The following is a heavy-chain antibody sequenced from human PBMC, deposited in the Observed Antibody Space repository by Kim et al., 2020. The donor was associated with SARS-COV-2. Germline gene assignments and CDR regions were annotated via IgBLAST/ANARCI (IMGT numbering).Heavy chain of an antibody. V-gene: IGHV3-30-3*01. CDR2: ISYDGSNK. Sequence: GGSLRLSCAASGFTFSSYAMHWVRQAPGKGLEWVAVISYDGSNKYYADSVKGRFTISRDNSKNTLYLQMNSLRAEDTAVYYCAREGLLNGDGGLYFDYWGQGTLVSVSS. D-gene: IGHD4-17*01. CDR3: AREGLLNGDGGLYFDY. CDR1: GFTFSSYA. J-gene: IGHJ4*02.